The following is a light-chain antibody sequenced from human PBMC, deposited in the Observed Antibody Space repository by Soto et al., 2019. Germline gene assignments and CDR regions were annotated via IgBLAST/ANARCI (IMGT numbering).Light chain of an antibody. CDR1: HSVDSY. CDR3: QHRINWPLT. CDR2: DAS. Sequence: EIEMTQSPATLSVSPGGRATLSCRTSHSVDSYLAWYQQKPGQAPRLLIYDASNRATGIPARFSGSGSGTDFTLTISNLEPEDFAVYYCQHRINWPLTFGGGTKVDIK. V-gene: IGKV3-11*01. J-gene: IGKJ4*01.